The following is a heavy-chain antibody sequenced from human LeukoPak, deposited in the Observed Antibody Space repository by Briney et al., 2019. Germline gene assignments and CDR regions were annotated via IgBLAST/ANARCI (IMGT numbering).Heavy chain of an antibody. J-gene: IGHJ4*02. V-gene: IGHV1-2*06. CDR3: ARDLLGYDYVWGSYRCNFDY. CDR2: INPNSGGT. D-gene: IGHD3-16*02. CDR1: GYTFTGYY. Sequence: ASVKVSCRASGYTFTGYYMHWVRQAPGQGLEWMGRINPNSGGTNYAQKFQGRVTMTRDTSISTAYMELSRLRSDDTAVYYCARDLLGYDYVWGSYRCNFDYWGQGTLVTVSS.